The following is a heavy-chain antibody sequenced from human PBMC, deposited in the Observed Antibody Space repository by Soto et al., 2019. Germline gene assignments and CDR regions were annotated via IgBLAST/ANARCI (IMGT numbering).Heavy chain of an antibody. CDR3: TRDLDYGGNSDSIDV. J-gene: IGHJ3*01. CDR1: GYSFTSYW. D-gene: IGHD4-17*01. CDR2: IYPGDSDT. Sequence: LGESLKISCKGSGYSFTSYWIGWVRQMPGKGLEWMGIIYPGDSDTRYSPSFQGQVTISADKSISTAYLQWSSLKASDTAMYYCTRDLDYGGNSDSIDVWGQGTMVTVSS. V-gene: IGHV5-51*01.